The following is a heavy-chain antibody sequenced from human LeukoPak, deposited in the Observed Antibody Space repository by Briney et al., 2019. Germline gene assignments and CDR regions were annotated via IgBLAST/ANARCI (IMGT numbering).Heavy chain of an antibody. CDR2: IRYDGSNK. Sequence: GGSLRLSCAASGFTFSSYGMHWVRQAPGKGLEWVAFIRYDGSNKYYADSVKGRFTISRDNSKNTLYLLMNSLRAEDTAVYYCAKIFGVVFSSDAFDIWGQGTMVTVSS. J-gene: IGHJ3*02. CDR3: AKIFGVVFSSDAFDI. D-gene: IGHD3-3*01. CDR1: GFTFSSYG. V-gene: IGHV3-30*02.